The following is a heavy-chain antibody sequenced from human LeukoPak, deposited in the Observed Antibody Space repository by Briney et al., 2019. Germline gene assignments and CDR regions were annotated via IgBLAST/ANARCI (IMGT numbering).Heavy chain of an antibody. CDR2: IIPIFGTA. D-gene: IGHD1-7*01. V-gene: IGHV1-69*05. Sequence: SVKVSCKASGGTFSSYAISWVRQAPGQGLEWMGRIIPIFGTANYAQKFQGRVTITTDEPTSTAYMELSSLRSEDTAVYYCAREGIGTTPHPYYYYYMDVWGKGTTVTVSS. CDR1: GGTFSSYA. CDR3: AREGIGTTPHPYYYYYMDV. J-gene: IGHJ6*03.